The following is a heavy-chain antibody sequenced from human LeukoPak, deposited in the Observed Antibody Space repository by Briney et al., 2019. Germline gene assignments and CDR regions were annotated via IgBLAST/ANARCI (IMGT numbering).Heavy chain of an antibody. CDR3: ARGPRELFAQD. J-gene: IGHJ4*02. D-gene: IGHD3-10*01. CDR1: GGSISSYY. CDR2: IYYSGST. V-gene: IGHV4-59*12. Sequence: SETLSLTCTVSGGSISSYYWSWIRQPPGKGLEWIGYIYYSGSTNYNPSLKSRGTISVDTSKNQFSLKLSSVTAADTAVYYCARGPRELFAQDWGQGTLVTVSS.